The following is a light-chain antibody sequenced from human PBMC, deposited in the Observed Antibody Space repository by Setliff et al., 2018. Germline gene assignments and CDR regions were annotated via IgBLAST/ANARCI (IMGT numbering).Light chain of an antibody. V-gene: IGLV2-14*02. CDR3: SAYTSSSTYV. Sequence: QSVLTQPASVSGSPGQSITISCTGSSSDVGNYKDVSWYQQHPGKAPKLIIYEVTKRPSGVSNRFSGSKSGNTASLTIFGLQAEDEADYYCSAYTSSSTYVFGTGTKVTVL. CDR2: EVT. CDR1: SSDVGNYKD. J-gene: IGLJ1*01.